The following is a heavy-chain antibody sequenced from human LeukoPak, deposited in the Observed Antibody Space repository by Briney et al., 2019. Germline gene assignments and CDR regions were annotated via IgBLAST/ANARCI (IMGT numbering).Heavy chain of an antibody. Sequence: GGSLRLSCGASGFTFSTYWMHWVRQAPGKGLVWVSRINSDGSSTGYADSVRGRFTISRDNAKNTLYLQMNSLRAEDTAVYYCTRDFDAATGYWGQGTLVTVSS. V-gene: IGHV3-74*01. CDR3: TRDFDAATGY. D-gene: IGHD3-9*01. CDR2: INSDGSST. CDR1: GFTFSTYW. J-gene: IGHJ4*02.